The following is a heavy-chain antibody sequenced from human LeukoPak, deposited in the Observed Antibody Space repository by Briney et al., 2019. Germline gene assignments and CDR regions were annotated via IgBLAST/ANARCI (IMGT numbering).Heavy chain of an antibody. CDR1: GGTFSSYA. D-gene: IGHD4-17*01. CDR3: ARTDYGDYGRNYYYYYMDV. V-gene: IGHV1-69*13. J-gene: IGHJ6*03. Sequence: SVKVSCKASGGTFSSYAISWVRQAPGQGLEWMGGIIPIFGTANYAQKFQGRVTITADESTSTAYMELSSLRSEDTAVYYCARTDYGDYGRNYYYYYMDVWGKGPRSPSP. CDR2: IIPIFGTA.